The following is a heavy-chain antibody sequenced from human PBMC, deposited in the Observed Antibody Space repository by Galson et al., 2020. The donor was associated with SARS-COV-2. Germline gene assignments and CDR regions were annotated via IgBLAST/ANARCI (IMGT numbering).Heavy chain of an antibody. CDR3: ARDRQLSFDY. CDR1: GFTFSTSG. V-gene: IGHV3-33*01. CDR2: IWSDGTKT. D-gene: IGHD6-13*01. J-gene: IGHJ4*02. Sequence: GESLKISCAASGFTFSTSGMHWVRQASGKGLEWVAVIWSDGTKTYYADSVKGRFTVSRDNFKNSLYLQMKSLRVEDTAVYYCARDRQLSFDYWGQGTLVTVSS.